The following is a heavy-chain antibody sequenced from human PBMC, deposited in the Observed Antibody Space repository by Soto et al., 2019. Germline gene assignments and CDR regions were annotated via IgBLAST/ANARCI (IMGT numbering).Heavy chain of an antibody. D-gene: IGHD3-22*01. CDR1: GFTFSSYG. Sequence: VGSLRLSCAASGFTFSSYGMHWVRQAPGKGLEWVAVISYDGSNKYYADSVKGRCTISRDNSKKTLYLQMNSLRAEDTAVYYCAKDPRGLYDSSGYYTSFDYWGQGTLVTVSX. J-gene: IGHJ4*02. CDR3: AKDPRGLYDSSGYYTSFDY. CDR2: ISYDGSNK. V-gene: IGHV3-30*18.